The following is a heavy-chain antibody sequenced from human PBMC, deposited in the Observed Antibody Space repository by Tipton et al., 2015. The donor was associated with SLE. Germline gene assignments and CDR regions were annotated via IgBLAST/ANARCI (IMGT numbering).Heavy chain of an antibody. CDR2: IYYSGST. Sequence: LRLSCTVSGGSISSYYWSWIRQPPGKGLEWIGYIYYSGSTNYNPSLKSRVTISVDTSKNQFSLKLSSVTAADTAVYYCARLIGAFDIWGQGTMVPVSS. CDR1: GGSISSYY. J-gene: IGHJ3*02. V-gene: IGHV4-59*08. CDR3: ARLIGAFDI. D-gene: IGHD3-10*01.